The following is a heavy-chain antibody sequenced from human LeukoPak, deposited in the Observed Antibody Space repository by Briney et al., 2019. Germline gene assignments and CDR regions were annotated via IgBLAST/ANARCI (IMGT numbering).Heavy chain of an antibody. CDR2: MNPNSGNT. J-gene: IGHJ4*02. Sequence: ASVKVSCKASGYTFTSYDINWVRQATGQGLEWMGWMNPNSGNTGYAQKFQGRVTITRNTSISTAYMELSSLRSEDTAVYYCARGDYYDSSGYYYYFDYWGQGTLVTVSS. V-gene: IGHV1-8*03. CDR3: ARGDYYDSSGYYYYFDY. D-gene: IGHD3-22*01. CDR1: GYTFTSYD.